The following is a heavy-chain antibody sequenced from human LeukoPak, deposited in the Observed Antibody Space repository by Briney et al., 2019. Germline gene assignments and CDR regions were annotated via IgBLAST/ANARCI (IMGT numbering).Heavy chain of an antibody. V-gene: IGHV1-46*01. CDR3: ARNEGSGLDY. J-gene: IGHJ4*02. Sequence: ASVKVSCKASGYTFTGYYMHWVRQAPGQGLEWMGFINPTGGSTSYAQKFQGRVSMTRDMSTSTVYMELSSLRSEDTAVYYCARNEGSGLDYWGQGTLVTVSS. CDR1: GYTFTGYY. CDR2: INPTGGST. D-gene: IGHD1-1*01.